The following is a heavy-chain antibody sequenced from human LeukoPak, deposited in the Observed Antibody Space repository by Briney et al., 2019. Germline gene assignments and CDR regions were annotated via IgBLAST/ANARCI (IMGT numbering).Heavy chain of an antibody. CDR2: ICTYNGNA. V-gene: IGHV1-18*01. J-gene: IGHJ4*02. D-gene: IGHD2-15*01. Sequence: ASVKVSCKASGYTFTNYGFTWVRQAPGQSFEWMGWICTYNGNAKYAQKFRGRVTLTTDTSTATAYMELRSLISDDTAVYYCVRGDLLAVVPYWGQGTLVTVSS. CDR3: VRGDLLAVVPY. CDR1: GYTFTNYG.